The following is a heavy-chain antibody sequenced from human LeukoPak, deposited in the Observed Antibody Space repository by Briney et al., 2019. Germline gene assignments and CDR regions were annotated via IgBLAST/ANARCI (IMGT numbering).Heavy chain of an antibody. Sequence: GGSLRLSCAASGLTLSGYWMHWVRQAPGKGLVWVSRINGDASSTSYADSVKGRFTISRDSAKSTLYLQMNSLRVEGTAVYYCARARGNTYGYFEYWGQGTLVTVSS. D-gene: IGHD5-18*01. CDR2: INGDASST. J-gene: IGHJ4*02. CDR3: ARARGNTYGYFEY. V-gene: IGHV3-74*01. CDR1: GLTLSGYW.